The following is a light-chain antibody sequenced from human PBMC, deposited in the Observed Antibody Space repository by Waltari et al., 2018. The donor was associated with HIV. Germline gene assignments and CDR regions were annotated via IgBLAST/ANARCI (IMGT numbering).Light chain of an antibody. Sequence: QSALTQPPSASGSPGQSVTISCTGTSSDVGGSNYVSWYQQHSGKAPKLMIYEVSKRPSGVPDRFSGSKSGNTASLTVSGLQAEDEADYYCSSYAGSNRVFGGGTKLTVL. V-gene: IGLV2-8*01. CDR2: EVS. CDR3: SSYAGSNRV. CDR1: SSDVGGSNY. J-gene: IGLJ3*02.